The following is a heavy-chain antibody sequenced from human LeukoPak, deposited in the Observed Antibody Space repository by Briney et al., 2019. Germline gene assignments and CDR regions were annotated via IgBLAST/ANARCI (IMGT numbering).Heavy chain of an antibody. CDR3: ARFHDFWR. D-gene: IGHD3-3*01. J-gene: IGHJ4*02. CDR1: GLTFSRYA. CDR2: ISESGSGT. Sequence: GGSLRLSCAVSGLTFSRYAMSWVRQAPGKGLEWVSAISESGSGTYYADSVKGRFTISRDNSKNTLYLLLNSLRAEDTAVYYCARFHDFWRWGQGTLVTVSS. V-gene: IGHV3-23*01.